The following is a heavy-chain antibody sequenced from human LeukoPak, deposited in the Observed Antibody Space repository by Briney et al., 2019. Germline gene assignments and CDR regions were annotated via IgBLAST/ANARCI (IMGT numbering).Heavy chain of an antibody. J-gene: IGHJ5*01. CDR2: ISSSGSTI. Sequence: GGSLRLSCAASGFTFSDYYMSWIRQAPGKGLEWVSYISSSGSTIYYTDSVKGRFTISRDNAKNSLYLQMNSLRVEDTAVYYCARVGPPVPTIFGTFDSWGQGTLVTVSS. D-gene: IGHD3-3*01. CDR1: GFTFSDYY. CDR3: ARVGPPVPTIFGTFDS. V-gene: IGHV3-11*04.